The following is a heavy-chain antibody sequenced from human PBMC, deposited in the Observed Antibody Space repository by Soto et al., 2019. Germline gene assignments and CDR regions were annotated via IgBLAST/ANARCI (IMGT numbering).Heavy chain of an antibody. D-gene: IGHD3-22*01. CDR3: AKQGDSYYYDSSGSDAFDI. Sequence: GGSLRLSCAASGFTFSIYSMNWVRQAPGKGLEWVSGIYGNGGGTFYADSVKGRFIISRDNSKNTLYVQMNSLRAEDTAVYYCAKQGDSYYYDSSGSDAFDIWGQGTMVTVSS. V-gene: IGHV3-23*01. CDR1: GFTFSIYS. CDR2: IYGNGGGT. J-gene: IGHJ3*02.